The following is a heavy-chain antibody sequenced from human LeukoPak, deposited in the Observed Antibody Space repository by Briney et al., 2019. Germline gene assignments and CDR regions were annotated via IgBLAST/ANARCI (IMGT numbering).Heavy chain of an antibody. V-gene: IGHV4-4*07. CDR1: GGSISTYY. Sequence: PSETLSLTCTVSGGSISTYYWTWIRQSAGKGLEWIGRIYTDGSTSYNPSLRSRVTISVDDSKNQFSLKLSSVTAADTAVYYCVRPYRVGGSFPFDIWGQGTMVTVSS. CDR3: VRPYRVGGSFPFDI. CDR2: IYTDGST. D-gene: IGHD3-16*02. J-gene: IGHJ3*02.